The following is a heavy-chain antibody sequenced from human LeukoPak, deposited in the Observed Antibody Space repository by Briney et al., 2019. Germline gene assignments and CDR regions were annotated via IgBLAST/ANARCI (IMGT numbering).Heavy chain of an antibody. CDR1: GGTFSSYT. Sequence: GASVKVSCKASGGTFSSYTISWVRQAPGQGLEWMGRIIPILGIANYAQKFQGRVTITADKSTSTAYMELSSLRSGDTAVYYCARRGYCSGGSCYSPFDYWGQGTLVTVSS. CDR3: ARRGYCSGGSCYSPFDY. CDR2: IIPILGIA. V-gene: IGHV1-69*02. D-gene: IGHD2-15*01. J-gene: IGHJ4*02.